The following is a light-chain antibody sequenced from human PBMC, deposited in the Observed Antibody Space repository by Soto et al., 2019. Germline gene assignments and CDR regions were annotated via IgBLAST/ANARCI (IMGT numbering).Light chain of an antibody. Sequence: QSVLTQPPSVSRAPGQRVTISCTGSSSSIGAGYDVHWYQQLPGTAPKLLIYGNSNRPSGVPDRFSGSKYGTSASLAITGLHAEDEADYYCQSYDSSLSGWVFGGGTKVTVL. CDR2: GNS. V-gene: IGLV1-40*01. J-gene: IGLJ3*02. CDR1: SSSIGAGYD. CDR3: QSYDSSLSGWV.